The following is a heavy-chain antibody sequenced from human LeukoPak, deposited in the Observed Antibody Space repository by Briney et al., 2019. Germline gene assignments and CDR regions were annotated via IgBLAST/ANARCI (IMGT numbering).Heavy chain of an antibody. CDR2: IYCDGSII. CDR3: TRERTAIDPSSIQPLSYYYSGIDG. D-gene: IGHD2-21*01. Sequence: PGRSPRLSCAASGVTPSSYAIHWVRQGPRTGLGWVGVIYCDGSIIYHADSVTGRFTNSSDNSNDTTYLQMNCLRAQYTAMYYRTRERTAIDPSSIQPLSYYYSGIDGCGHRTTVTVSS. V-gene: IGHV3-33*01. CDR1: GVTPSSYA. J-gene: IGHJ6*02.